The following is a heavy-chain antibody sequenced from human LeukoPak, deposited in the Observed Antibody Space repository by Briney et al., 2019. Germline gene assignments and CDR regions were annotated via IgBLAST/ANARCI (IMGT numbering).Heavy chain of an antibody. D-gene: IGHD3-22*01. J-gene: IGHJ4*02. CDR2: VDYRGTT. Sequence: SETLSLTCTVSGGSISPYYWSWIRQPPGKGLEWIGYVDYRGTTNYNPSLKSRVTISVDASKNQFSLRVTSVTAADTAVYYCARSPDSSDYYFYFDYWGQGTLVPVSS. CDR3: ARSPDSSDYYFYFDY. V-gene: IGHV4-59*08. CDR1: GGSISPYY.